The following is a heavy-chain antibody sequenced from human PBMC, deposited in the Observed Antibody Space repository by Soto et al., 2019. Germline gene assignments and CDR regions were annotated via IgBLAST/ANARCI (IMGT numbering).Heavy chain of an antibody. CDR3: AKWGSGSSSYYYFGLDV. D-gene: IGHD1-26*01. J-gene: IGHJ6*02. V-gene: IGHV1-58*01. CDR2: IVVGSGNT. Sequence: SVKVSCKASGFTFTSSAVQWVRQARGQRLEWIGWIVVGSGNTNYAQNFQGRVTISADESTSTAYMELSSLSSEDTAVYYCAKWGSGSSSYYYFGLDVWGQGTAVTVSS. CDR1: GFTFTSSA.